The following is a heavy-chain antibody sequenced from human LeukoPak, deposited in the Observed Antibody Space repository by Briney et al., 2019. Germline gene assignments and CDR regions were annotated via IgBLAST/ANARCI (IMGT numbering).Heavy chain of an antibody. CDR3: AKGSPHPWYFDV. Sequence: ASVKVSCKASGYTFTGYYMHWLRQAPGQGLEWMGRINPNSGGTNYAEKFQGRVTMTSDTSISTAYMELTRLRSDDTAVYHCAKGSPHPWYFDVWGRGTLVTVSS. CDR1: GYTFTGYY. J-gene: IGHJ2*01. V-gene: IGHV1-2*06. D-gene: IGHD3-10*01. CDR2: INPNSGGT.